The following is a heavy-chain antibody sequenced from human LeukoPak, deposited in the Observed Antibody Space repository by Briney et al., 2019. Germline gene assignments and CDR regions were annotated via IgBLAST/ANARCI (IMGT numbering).Heavy chain of an antibody. V-gene: IGHV1-46*01. J-gene: IGHJ5*02. CDR3: ARRDCVGDCYSNWFDP. CDR2: INPRGGST. Sequence: GASVKVSCKASGYTFTKYFMHWVRHAPGQGLEWMGIINPRGGSTGYAQKFQGRITMTTDMSTRTVYMELSSLESEDTAVYYCARRDCVGDCYSNWFDPWGQGTLVTVSS. D-gene: IGHD2-21*02. CDR1: GYTFTKYF.